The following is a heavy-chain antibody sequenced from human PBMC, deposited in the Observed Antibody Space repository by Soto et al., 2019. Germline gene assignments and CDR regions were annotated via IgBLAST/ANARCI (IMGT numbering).Heavy chain of an antibody. J-gene: IGHJ4*02. CDR3: AKGGQFWSFDY. D-gene: IGHD2-8*02. CDR1: EFTFRTYA. V-gene: IGHV3-23*01. Sequence: GGSLRLSCEASEFTFRTYAMSWVRQAPGKGLEWVSSISGSGDSTYYADSVKGRFTISRDNSKNTLYLQMNSLRAEDTAVYYCAKGGQFWSFDYWGQGTPVTVSS. CDR2: ISGSGDST.